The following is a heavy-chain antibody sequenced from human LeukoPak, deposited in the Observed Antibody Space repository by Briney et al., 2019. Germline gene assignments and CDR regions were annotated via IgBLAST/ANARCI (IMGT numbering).Heavy chain of an antibody. Sequence: ASVKVSCKASGYTFTSYGISWGRQAPGQGLEWMGWISAYNGKTNYAQKLQGRVTMTTDTSTSTAYMELRSLRSDDTAVYYCARATPERGGYDYGPTDEYGMDVWGQGTTVTVSS. CDR3: ARATPERGGYDYGPTDEYGMDV. CDR2: ISAYNGKT. D-gene: IGHD5-12*01. J-gene: IGHJ6*02. CDR1: GYTFTSYG. V-gene: IGHV1-18*01.